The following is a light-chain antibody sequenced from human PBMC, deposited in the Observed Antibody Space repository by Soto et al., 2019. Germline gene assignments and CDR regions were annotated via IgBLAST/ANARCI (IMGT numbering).Light chain of an antibody. CDR3: QQYNNWPPWT. CDR1: QSVSSN. V-gene: IGKV3-15*01. Sequence: EIVMTQSPATLSVSPGERATLSCRASQSVSSNLAWYTQKPGQAPRLLIYGASTRATGIPARFSGSGSGTEFTLTVSSLQPEDFAVYYCQQYNNWPPWTFGQGTKVDIK. J-gene: IGKJ1*01. CDR2: GAS.